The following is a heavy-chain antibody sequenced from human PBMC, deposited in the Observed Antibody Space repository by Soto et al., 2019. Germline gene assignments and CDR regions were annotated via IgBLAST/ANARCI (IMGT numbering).Heavy chain of an antibody. J-gene: IGHJ4*02. CDR3: AREFPYYASSDSYLDY. Sequence: SQTLSLTCAISGDSVYGNSAAWNWIGQSPSRGLEWLGRTYYRSRWYNDYAVSVKGRITVTPDTSKNQFSLQLNSVTPEDTAVYYCAREFPYYASSDSYLDYWGQEALVTVSS. CDR2: TYYRSRWYN. V-gene: IGHV6-1*01. D-gene: IGHD3-16*01. CDR1: GDSVYGNSAA.